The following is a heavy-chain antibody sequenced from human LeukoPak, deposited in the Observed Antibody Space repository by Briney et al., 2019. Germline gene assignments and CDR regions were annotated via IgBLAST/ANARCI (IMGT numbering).Heavy chain of an antibody. CDR3: TTGLIAYYDSSGYYSAY. CDR2: IKSKIDGGTT. Sequence: GGSLRLSCAASGFTFINAWMSWVRQAPGKGLGWVGRIKSKIDGGTTDYAAPVKGRFTMSRDDSKNTLYLQMNSLKTEDTAVYYCTTGLIAYYDSSGYYSAYWGQGTLVTVSS. D-gene: IGHD3-22*01. J-gene: IGHJ4*02. V-gene: IGHV3-15*01. CDR1: GFTFINAW.